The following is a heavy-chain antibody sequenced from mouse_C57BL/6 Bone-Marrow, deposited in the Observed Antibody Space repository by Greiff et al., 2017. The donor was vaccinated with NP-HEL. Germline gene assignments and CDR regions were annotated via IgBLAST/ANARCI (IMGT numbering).Heavy chain of an antibody. V-gene: IGHV2-2*01. J-gene: IGHJ4*01. Sequence: VKLMESGPGLVQPSQSLSITCTVSGFSLTSYGVHWVRQSPGKGLEWLGVIWSGGSTDYNAAFISRLSISKDNSKSQVFFKMNSLQADDTAIYYCARIRTMITTAYYYDMDYWGQGTSVTVSS. CDR3: ARIRTMITTAYYYDMDY. CDR1: GFSLTSYG. CDR2: IWSGGST. D-gene: IGHD2-4*01.